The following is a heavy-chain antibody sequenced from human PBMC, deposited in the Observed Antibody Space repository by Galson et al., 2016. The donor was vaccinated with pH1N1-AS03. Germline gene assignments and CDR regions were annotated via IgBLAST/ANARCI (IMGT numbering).Heavy chain of an antibody. CDR3: VKEFWADDSGY. CDR1: GYTFTNFG. Sequence: SVKVSCKASGYTFTNFGITWVRQAPGQGLEWMGWISGYNGQTHYAQRFQGRVTLTTDTSTTTAYMELRSLRSDDTAVYYCVKEFWADDSGYWGQGTLVTVSS. J-gene: IGHJ4*02. D-gene: IGHD4-11*01. CDR2: ISGYNGQT. V-gene: IGHV1-18*01.